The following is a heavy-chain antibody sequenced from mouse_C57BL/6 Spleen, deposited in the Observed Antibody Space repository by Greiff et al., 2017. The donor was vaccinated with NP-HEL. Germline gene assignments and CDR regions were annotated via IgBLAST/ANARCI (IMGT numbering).Heavy chain of an antibody. CDR1: GYTFTSYG. Sequence: QVQLKQSGAELARPGASVKLSCKASGYTFTSYGISWVKQRTGQGLEWIGEIYPRSGNTYYNEKFKGKATLTADKSSSTAYMELRSLTSEDSAVYFCARSLYGSNLYYAMDYWGQGTSVTVSS. V-gene: IGHV1-81*01. CDR3: ARSLYGSNLYYAMDY. D-gene: IGHD1-1*01. CDR2: IYPRSGNT. J-gene: IGHJ4*01.